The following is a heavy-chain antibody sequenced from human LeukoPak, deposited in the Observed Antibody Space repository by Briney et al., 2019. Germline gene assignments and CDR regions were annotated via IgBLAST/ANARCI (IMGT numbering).Heavy chain of an antibody. CDR2: IYYSGST. CDR1: GGSVSSDGDF. Sequence: SETLSLTCTVSGGSVSSDGDFWTWIRQPPWRGLEWLGYIYYSGSTNYNPSLKGRVPITLDTSKSQISLNLRLVSATDTVVYYCARGQRRLQDYWGQGTLVSVSS. J-gene: IGHJ4*02. V-gene: IGHV4-61*08. CDR3: ARGQRRLQDY.